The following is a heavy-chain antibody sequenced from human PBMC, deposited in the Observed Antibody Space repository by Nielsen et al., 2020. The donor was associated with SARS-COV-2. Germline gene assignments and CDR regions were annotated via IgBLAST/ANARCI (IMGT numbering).Heavy chain of an antibody. CDR3: AREGSSSVGDH. V-gene: IGHV3-48*03. CDR2: ISSSGSTI. CDR1: GFTFSSYE. Sequence: GGSLRLSCAASGFTFSSYEMNWVRQAPGKGLEWVSYISSSGSTIYYADSVKGRFTISRDNAKNSLYLQMNSLRAEDTAVYYCAREGSSSVGDHWGQGTLVTVSS. D-gene: IGHD6-6*01. J-gene: IGHJ5*02.